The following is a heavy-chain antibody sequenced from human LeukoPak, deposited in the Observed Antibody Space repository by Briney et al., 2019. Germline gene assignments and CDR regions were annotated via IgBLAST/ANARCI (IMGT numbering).Heavy chain of an antibody. D-gene: IGHD2-15*01. V-gene: IGHV4-61*02. Sequence: SQTLSLTCTVSGGSISSGSYYWSWIRQPAGKGLEWIGRIYTSRSTNYNPSLKSRVTISVDTSKNQFSLKLSSVTAADTAVYYCARGDGGREPPGYWSQGTLVTVSS. J-gene: IGHJ4*02. CDR2: IYTSRST. CDR3: ARGDGGREPPGY. CDR1: GGSISSGSYY.